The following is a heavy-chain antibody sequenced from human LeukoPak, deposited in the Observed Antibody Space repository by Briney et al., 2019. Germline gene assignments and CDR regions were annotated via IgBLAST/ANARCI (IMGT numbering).Heavy chain of an antibody. Sequence: ASVKVSCKASGGTFSSYAISWVRQAPGQGLEWMGRIIPILGIANYAQKFQGRVTITADKSTSTAYMELSSLRSEDTAVYYCARVGRVATHYYGMDVWGQGTTVTVSS. V-gene: IGHV1-69*04. CDR2: IIPILGIA. D-gene: IGHD5-12*01. CDR1: GGTFSSYA. J-gene: IGHJ6*02. CDR3: ARVGRVATHYYGMDV.